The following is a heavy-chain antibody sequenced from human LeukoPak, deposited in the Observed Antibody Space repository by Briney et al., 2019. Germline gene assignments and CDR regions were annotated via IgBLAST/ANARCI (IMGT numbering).Heavy chain of an antibody. J-gene: IGHJ6*02. CDR3: AREFRDIVVVPAAIPRYYYYGMDV. D-gene: IGHD2-2*01. CDR1: GFTFSSYE. Sequence: GGSLRLSCAASGFTFSSYEMNWVRQAPGKGLEWVSYISSSGSTIYYADSVKGRFTISRDNAKNSLYLQMNSLRAEDTAVYYCAREFRDIVVVPAAIPRYYYYGMDVWGQGTTVTVSS. V-gene: IGHV3-48*03. CDR2: ISSSGSTI.